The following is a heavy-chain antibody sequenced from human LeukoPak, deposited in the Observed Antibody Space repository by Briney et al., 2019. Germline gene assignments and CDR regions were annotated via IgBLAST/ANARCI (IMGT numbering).Heavy chain of an antibody. D-gene: IGHD4-23*01. CDR3: ARGGKATVVTM. Sequence: PETLSLTCTVSGGPINSYYWSWIRQPAGKGLEWIGRIYSSGSTNYNPSLKSRVSMSVDTSKNQFSLKLTSVTAADTAVYYCARGGKATVVTMWGQGILVTVSS. V-gene: IGHV4-4*07. CDR2: IYSSGST. J-gene: IGHJ4*02. CDR1: GGPINSYY.